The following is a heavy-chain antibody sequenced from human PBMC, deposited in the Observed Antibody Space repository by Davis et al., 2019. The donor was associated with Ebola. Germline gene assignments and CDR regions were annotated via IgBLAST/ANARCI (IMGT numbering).Heavy chain of an antibody. D-gene: IGHD2-15*01. J-gene: IGHJ4*02. V-gene: IGHV3-21*01. CDR2: ISSSSSYI. CDR1: GFTFSSYS. CDR3: AREDGRV. Sequence: GESLKISCAASGFTFSSYSMNWVRQAPGKGLEWVSSISSSSSYIYYADSVKGRFTVSRDNAKNSLYLQMNSLRAEDTAVYYCAREDGRVWGQGTLVTVSS.